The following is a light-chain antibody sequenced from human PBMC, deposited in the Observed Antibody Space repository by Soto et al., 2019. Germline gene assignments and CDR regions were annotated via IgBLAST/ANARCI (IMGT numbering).Light chain of an antibody. CDR1: SPNIGAGYD. V-gene: IGLV1-40*01. Sequence: QAALKPPPSMSGGPGERGTISCTGSSPNIGAGYDVHWYQQLPGTAPKLLIYGNSNRPSGVPDRFSGSKSGTSASLAITGLQAEDEADYYCQSYDSSLSGYVFGTGTKVTVL. J-gene: IGLJ1*01. CDR3: QSYDSSLSGYV. CDR2: GNS.